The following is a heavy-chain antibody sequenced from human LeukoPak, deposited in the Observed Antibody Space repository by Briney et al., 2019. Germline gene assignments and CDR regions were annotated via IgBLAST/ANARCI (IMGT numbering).Heavy chain of an antibody. V-gene: IGHV1-2*02. CDR2: INPNSGGT. J-gene: IGHJ5*02. D-gene: IGHD2-2*01. CDR1: GVTFSSYA. Sequence: ASVKVSCKTSGVTFSSYAISWVRQAPGQGLEWMGWINPNSGGTNYAQKFQGRVTMTRDTSISTAYMELSRLRSDDTAVYYCARQSVIPAAILFDPWGQGTLVTVSS. CDR3: ARQSVIPAAILFDP.